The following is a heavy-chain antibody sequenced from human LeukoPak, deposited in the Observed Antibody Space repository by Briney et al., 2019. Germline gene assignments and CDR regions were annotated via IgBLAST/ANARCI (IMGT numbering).Heavy chain of an antibody. CDR3: ASKGLDYSSGWAFDY. V-gene: IGHV4-4*07. D-gene: IGHD6-19*01. CDR2: IYTSGST. CDR1: GGSISSYY. J-gene: IGHJ4*02. Sequence: SETLSLTCTVSGGSISSYYWSWIRQPAGKGLEWIGRIYTSGSTNYNPSLKSRVTMSVDTSKNQFSLKLSSVTAADTAVCYCASKGLDYSSGWAFDYWGQGTLVTVSS.